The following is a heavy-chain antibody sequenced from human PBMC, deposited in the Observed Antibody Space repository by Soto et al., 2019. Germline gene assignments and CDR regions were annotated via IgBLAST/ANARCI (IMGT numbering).Heavy chain of an antibody. CDR2: MNTNSDDT. V-gene: IGHV1-8*01. D-gene: IGHD6-13*01. CDR3: AREWSAAGHFYGMDV. Sequence: QVQLVQSGAEGKKPGASVQVSCKTSGYTFTSYDINWVRQAPGQGLEWVGWMNTNSDDTRSAQKFRGRLTLTRDKSMRAVYMKLSNLRPDDSAVYYCAREWSAAGHFYGMDVWGQGTTVAASS. CDR1: GYTFTSYD. J-gene: IGHJ6*02.